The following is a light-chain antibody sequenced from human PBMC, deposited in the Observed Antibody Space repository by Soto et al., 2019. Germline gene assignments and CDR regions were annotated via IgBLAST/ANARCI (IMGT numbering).Light chain of an antibody. CDR1: QSLRSDF. J-gene: IGKJ2*01. CDR3: QQFGISPRT. CDR2: ASS. V-gene: IGKV3-20*01. Sequence: EMVLTQSPGTLSLFPGERATLSCRASQSLRSDFVAWYQQKPGQAPRLLIYASSSRATGIPDRFSGSGSGTDFTLTITRLEPEDFAVYYCQQFGISPRTFGQGTELE.